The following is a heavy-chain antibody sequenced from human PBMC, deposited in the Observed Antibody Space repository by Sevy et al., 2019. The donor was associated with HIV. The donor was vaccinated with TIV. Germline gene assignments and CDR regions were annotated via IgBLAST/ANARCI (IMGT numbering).Heavy chain of an antibody. V-gene: IGHV4-59*01. CDR1: GGSISGYY. CDR3: ARRVPALAGNWFDP. CDR2: IYNVGDT. Sequence: SENLSLTCTVSGGSISGYYWSWIRQSPGKGLEWIGYIYNVGDTRYNPSIKSRVTISMATSKNQFSLHLNSVTAADTAVYYCARRVPALAGNWFDPWGQGTLVTVSS. J-gene: IGHJ5*02.